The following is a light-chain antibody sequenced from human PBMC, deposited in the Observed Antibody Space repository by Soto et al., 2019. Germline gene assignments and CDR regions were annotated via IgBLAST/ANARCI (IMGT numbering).Light chain of an antibody. CDR1: YSNIGNNF. J-gene: IGLJ2*01. CDR2: ANN. V-gene: IGLV1-51*01. CDR3: GTWDYSLTAFV. Sequence: QSVLTQPPSVYAAPGQRVTIACSGTYSNIGNNFVSWYQHVPGTAPKLLIYANNKRPSGIPDRFSGSKPGTSATLDIFGLQTGDEADYYCGTWDYSLTAFVFGGGTKLTVL.